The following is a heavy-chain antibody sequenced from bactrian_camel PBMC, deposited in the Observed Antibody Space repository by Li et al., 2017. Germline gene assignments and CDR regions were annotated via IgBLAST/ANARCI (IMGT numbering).Heavy chain of an antibody. CDR2: IYGGVTT. Sequence: HVQLVESGGGSVQAGGSLRLSCAVSGYTVSSTRMGWFRQAPGKEREGVAAIYGGVTTYYADSVKGRFTISRDNAKNTLYLQMNSLKPEDTAMYYCAADRGAWYLGYWNPNNWGQGTQVTVS. V-gene: IGHV3S53*01. J-gene: IGHJ4*01. D-gene: IGHD2*01. CDR3: AADRGAWYLGYWNPNN. CDR1: GYTVSSTR.